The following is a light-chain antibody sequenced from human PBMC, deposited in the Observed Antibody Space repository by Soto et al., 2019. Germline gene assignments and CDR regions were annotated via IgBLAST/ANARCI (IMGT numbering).Light chain of an antibody. CDR3: QQRHMWPIT. CDR1: QSIGSW. Sequence: DIQMTQDPSSLSVSVGDRVTITCRASQSIGSWLAWYQQKPGKAPKLLIYEASTLQSGVPSRFSGSGSGTEFTLTISSLQPDDFATYYCQQRHMWPITFGQGTRLEIK. CDR2: EAS. V-gene: IGKV1-5*01. J-gene: IGKJ5*01.